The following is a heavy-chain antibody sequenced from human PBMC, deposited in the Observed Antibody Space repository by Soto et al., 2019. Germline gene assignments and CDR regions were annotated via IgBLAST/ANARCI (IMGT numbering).Heavy chain of an antibody. CDR3: ARDSSDSSGYYYRENWFDP. J-gene: IGHJ5*02. Sequence: QVQLVQSGAEVKKPGSSVKVSCKASGGTFSSYAISWARQAPGQGLEWMGGIIPIFGTANYAQKFQGRVTITADESTSTAYMELSSLRSEDTAVYYCARDSSDSSGYYYRENWFDPWGQGTLVTVSS. CDR1: GGTFSSYA. D-gene: IGHD3-22*01. V-gene: IGHV1-69*12. CDR2: IIPIFGTA.